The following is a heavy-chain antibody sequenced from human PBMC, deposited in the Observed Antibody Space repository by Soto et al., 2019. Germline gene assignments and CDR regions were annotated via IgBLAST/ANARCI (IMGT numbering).Heavy chain of an antibody. J-gene: IGHJ6*02. D-gene: IGHD6-13*01. CDR1: GYYFTAYD. CDR3: GRGPSPRAPAGGTPYYYAMDV. Sequence: SVKVYCKTSGYYFTAYDINWVRQASGQGLEWMGWMNPINGATGSARRFQGRVSMTRNTATGTAYLELTSLRSDDTGVYYCGRGPSPRAPAGGTPYYYAMDVWGQGTTVTVSS. CDR2: MNPINGAT. V-gene: IGHV1-8*02.